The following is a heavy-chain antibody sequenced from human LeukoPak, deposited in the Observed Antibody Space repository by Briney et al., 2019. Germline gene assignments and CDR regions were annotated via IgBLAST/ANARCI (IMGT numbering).Heavy chain of an antibody. V-gene: IGHV1-3*01. Sequence: ASVKASCKASGYTFTNYAIHWVRQAPGQRLEWMGWINAGNGNTKYSQKLQGRVTITRDTSATTAYMELSSLRSEDTAVYYCARDYCSSTSCLVDGMDVWDKGTTVTVSS. CDR1: GYTFTNYA. J-gene: IGHJ6*04. CDR3: ARDYCSSTSCLVDGMDV. CDR2: INAGNGNT. D-gene: IGHD2-2*01.